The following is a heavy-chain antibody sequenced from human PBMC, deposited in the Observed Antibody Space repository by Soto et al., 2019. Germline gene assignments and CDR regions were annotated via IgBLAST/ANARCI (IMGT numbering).Heavy chain of an antibody. Sequence: PSETLSLTCAVSGGSISSGGYSWSWIRQTPGRGLERIGSVYYTGTTYYTPSLQGRVSMSADTSKNQFFLELKSVTAAATAVYYCSRGPPIFMGTTIVPGNYYFDSWGQGTLVTVSS. CDR2: VYYTGTT. J-gene: IGHJ4*02. D-gene: IGHD2-21*02. CDR3: SRGPPIFMGTTIVPGNYYFDS. V-gene: IGHV4-30-2*03. CDR1: GGSISSGGYS.